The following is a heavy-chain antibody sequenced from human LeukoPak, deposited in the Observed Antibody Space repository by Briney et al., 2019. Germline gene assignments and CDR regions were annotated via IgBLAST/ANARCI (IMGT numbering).Heavy chain of an antibody. Sequence: ASVKVSCKASGYTFTSYGISWVRQAPGQGLEWMGWISAYNGNTNYAQKLQGRVTMTTDTSTSTAYMELRSLRSDDTAVYYCARDHSRMVRGAVSNPRFDYWGQGTLVTVSS. CDR1: GYTFTSYG. CDR3: ARDHSRMVRGAVSNPRFDY. V-gene: IGHV1-18*01. D-gene: IGHD3-10*01. CDR2: ISAYNGNT. J-gene: IGHJ4*02.